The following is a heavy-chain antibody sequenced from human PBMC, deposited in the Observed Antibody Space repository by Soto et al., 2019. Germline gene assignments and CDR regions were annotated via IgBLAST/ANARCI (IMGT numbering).Heavy chain of an antibody. CDR1: GFTFSSYA. D-gene: IGHD5-18*01. CDR3: ASTAMDFYYYYGMDV. CDR2: ISYDGSNK. V-gene: IGHV3-30-3*01. Sequence: GGSLRLSCAACGFTFSSYAMHWVRQAPGKGLEWVAVISYDGSNKYYADSVKGRFTISRDNSKNTLYLQMNSLRAEDTAVYYCASTAMDFYYYYGMDVWGQGTTVTVSS. J-gene: IGHJ6*02.